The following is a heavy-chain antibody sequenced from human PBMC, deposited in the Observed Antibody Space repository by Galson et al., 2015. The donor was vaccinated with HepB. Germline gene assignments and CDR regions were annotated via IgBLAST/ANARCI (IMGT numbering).Heavy chain of an antibody. Sequence: SLRLSCAASGFTFTDAWMSWVRQAPGKGLEWAGRFRSKADGGTTDYAAPVKGRFTISRDDSKSMVYLQMNSLKIEDTAVYYCTTGPEKSWSGDFDYWGQGTLVTVSS. J-gene: IGHJ4*02. CDR1: GFTFTDAW. CDR3: TTGPEKSWSGDFDY. CDR2: FRSKADGGTT. D-gene: IGHD3-3*01. V-gene: IGHV3-15*01.